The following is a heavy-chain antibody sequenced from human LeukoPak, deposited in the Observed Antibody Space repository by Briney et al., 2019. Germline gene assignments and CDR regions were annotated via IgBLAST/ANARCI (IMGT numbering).Heavy chain of an antibody. D-gene: IGHD4-23*01. CDR1: GFTFSSYG. Sequence: GGSLRLSCAASGFTFSSYGMHWVRQAPGKGLEWVAVIWYDGSNKYYADSVKGRFTISRDNSKNTLYLQMNSLRAEDTAVYYCARDNYGGNPETDYWGQGTLVTVSS. V-gene: IGHV3-33*01. J-gene: IGHJ4*02. CDR2: IWYDGSNK. CDR3: ARDNYGGNPETDY.